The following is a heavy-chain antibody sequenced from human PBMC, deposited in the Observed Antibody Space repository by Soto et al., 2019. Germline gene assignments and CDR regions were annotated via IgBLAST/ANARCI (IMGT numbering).Heavy chain of an antibody. CDR3: ARVGWGRYFDL. D-gene: IGHD2-21*02. CDR1: GFTFNTYW. J-gene: IGHJ2*01. V-gene: IGHV3-7*05. CDR2: IKQAGSEK. Sequence: EVQLVESGGGLVQPGGSLRLSCAASGFTFNTYWMKWVRQAPGKGLEWVANIKQAGSEKYYVDSVKGRFSISRDNAKNSMYLQMNSLRAADTAVYYCARVGWGRYFDLWGRGTPVTVSS.